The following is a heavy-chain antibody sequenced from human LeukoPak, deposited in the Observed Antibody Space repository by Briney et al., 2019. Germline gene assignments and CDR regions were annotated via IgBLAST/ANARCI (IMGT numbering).Heavy chain of an antibody. CDR2: ISGSGGSS. CDR1: GFTFTSYA. D-gene: IGHD3-10*01. Sequence: GSLRLSCAASGFTFTSYAMSWVRQAPGKGLEWVSAISGSGGSSHYADSVKGRFTLSRDNSKGTLYLQMNSLRAEDTAVYYCAREYGSGSYYYDYWGQGTLVTVSS. J-gene: IGHJ4*02. CDR3: AREYGSGSYYYDY. V-gene: IGHV3-23*01.